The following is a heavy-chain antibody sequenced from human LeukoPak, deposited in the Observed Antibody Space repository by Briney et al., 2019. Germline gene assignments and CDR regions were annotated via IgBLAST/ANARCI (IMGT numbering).Heavy chain of an antibody. CDR3: ARENMATLGFDY. J-gene: IGHJ4*02. CDR1: GYTFTSYA. D-gene: IGHD5-24*01. V-gene: IGHV1-3*01. Sequence: ASVKVSCKASGYTFTSYAMHWVRQAPGQRLEWMGWINAGNGNTKYSQKFQGRVTITRDTSASTAYMELSSLRPEDTAVYYCARENMATLGFDYWGQGTLVTVSS. CDR2: INAGNGNT.